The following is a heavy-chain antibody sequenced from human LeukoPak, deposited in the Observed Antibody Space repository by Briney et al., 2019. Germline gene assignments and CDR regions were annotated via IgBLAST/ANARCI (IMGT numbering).Heavy chain of an antibody. CDR3: ASQDFWSGYYRNYYYYMDV. CDR1: GYTFTGYY. D-gene: IGHD3-3*01. J-gene: IGHJ6*03. CDR2: INPNSGGT. V-gene: IGHV1-2*02. Sequence: ASVKVSCKASGYTFTGYYMHWVRQAPGQGLEWMGWINPNSGGTNYAQKFQGRVTMTRDTSISTAYMELSSLRSEDTAVYYCASQDFWSGYYRNYYYYMDVWGKGTTVTVSS.